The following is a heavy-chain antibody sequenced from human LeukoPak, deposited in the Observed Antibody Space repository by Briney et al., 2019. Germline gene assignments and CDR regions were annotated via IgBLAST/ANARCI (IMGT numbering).Heavy chain of an antibody. CDR1: GGSISSYY. CDR2: IYYSGST. J-gene: IGHJ2*01. V-gene: IGHV4-59*01. D-gene: IGHD6-19*01. CDR3: ARVERQWLLWYFDL. Sequence: SETLSLTCTVSGGSISSYYWSWIRQPPGKGLEWIGYIYYSGSTNYNPSLKSRVTISVDTSKNQFSLELSSVTAADTAVYYCARVERQWLLWYFDLWGRGTLVTVSS.